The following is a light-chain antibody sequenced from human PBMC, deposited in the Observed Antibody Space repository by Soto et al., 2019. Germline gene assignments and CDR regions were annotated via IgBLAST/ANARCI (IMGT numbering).Light chain of an antibody. CDR1: SSDVGGYDF. Sequence: QSALSHPASVSWSPGHSITISCTGTSSDVGGYDFVSWYQQHSGKAPKLMIYEVSYRPSGVSNRFSGSKSGNTASLTISGLQAEDEADYYCSSYTSGSTLCVFGTGTKVTVL. CDR3: SSYTSGSTLCV. J-gene: IGLJ1*01. CDR2: EVS. V-gene: IGLV2-14*01.